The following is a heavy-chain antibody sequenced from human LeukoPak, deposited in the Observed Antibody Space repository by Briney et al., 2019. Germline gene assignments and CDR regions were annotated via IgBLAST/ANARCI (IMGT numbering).Heavy chain of an antibody. Sequence: ASVKVSCKASGYTFTGYYMHWVRQAPGQGLEWMGWINPNSGGTNYAQKFQGRVTMTRDTSIGTAYMELSRLRSDDTAVYYCARESLVEPSNFDYWGQGTLVTVSS. D-gene: IGHD2-8*02. CDR1: GYTFTGYY. CDR2: INPNSGGT. V-gene: IGHV1-2*02. J-gene: IGHJ4*02. CDR3: ARESLVEPSNFDY.